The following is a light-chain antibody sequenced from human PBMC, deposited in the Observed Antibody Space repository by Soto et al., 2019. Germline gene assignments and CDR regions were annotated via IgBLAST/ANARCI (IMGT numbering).Light chain of an antibody. CDR1: QGISSW. J-gene: IGKJ5*01. Sequence: DIQMTQSPSSVSASVGDRVTITFRASQGISSWLAWYQQKXGKAPKXXIYAASSLQSGVRSRFSGSGAGTDFTLTISSLQPEDFATDYCQQANSSTITFGQGTRLEIK. CDR3: QQANSSTIT. CDR2: AAS. V-gene: IGKV1-12*01.